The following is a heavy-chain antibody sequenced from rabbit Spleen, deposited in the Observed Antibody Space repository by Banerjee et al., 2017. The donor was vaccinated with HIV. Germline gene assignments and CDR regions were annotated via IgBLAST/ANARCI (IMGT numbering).Heavy chain of an antibody. CDR1: RFDFSTYS. CDR2: INTATGKA. V-gene: IGHV1S45*01. Sequence: QEQLVESGGGLVQPGGSLKLSCKASRFDFSTYSMSWVRQAPGKGLEWIACINTATGKAVYASWAKGRFTISRTSSTTVTLQMTSLTAADTATYFCARDLAGVIGWNFNLWGQGTLVTVS. J-gene: IGHJ4*01. CDR3: ARDLAGVIGWNFNL. D-gene: IGHD4-1*01.